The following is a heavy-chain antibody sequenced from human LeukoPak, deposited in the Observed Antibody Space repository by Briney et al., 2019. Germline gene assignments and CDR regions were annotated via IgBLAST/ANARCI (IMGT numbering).Heavy chain of an antibody. D-gene: IGHD6-19*01. CDR2: ISYDGSNA. V-gene: IGHV3-30*04. Sequence: PGESLRLSCSASGFAFSSDAMHWVRQAPGRGLEWLAVISYDGSNADHAESVRGRFTISRDNSKNTLFLQMNSLRPEDTAVYYCARDLVYSSGWFAGELDHWGLGTLVIVSS. J-gene: IGHJ4*02. CDR3: ARDLVYSSGWFAGELDH. CDR1: GFAFSSDA.